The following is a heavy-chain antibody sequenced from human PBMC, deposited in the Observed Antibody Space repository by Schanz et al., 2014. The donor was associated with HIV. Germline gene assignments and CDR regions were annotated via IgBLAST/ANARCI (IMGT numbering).Heavy chain of an antibody. V-gene: IGHV3-30-3*01. CDR2: ISFDGSNK. D-gene: IGHD2-2*01. CDR3: ARDSQLFCSSTSCLFDC. J-gene: IGHJ4*02. Sequence: QVQLVESGGGVVQPGRSLRLSCAASGFTFSRYAMHWVRQPPGKGLDWVAVISFDGSNKYYADSVKGRFTISRDDSRNTLFLQMNSLRAEDTAVYYCARDSQLFCSSTSCLFDCWGQGTLVTVSS. CDR1: GFTFSRYA.